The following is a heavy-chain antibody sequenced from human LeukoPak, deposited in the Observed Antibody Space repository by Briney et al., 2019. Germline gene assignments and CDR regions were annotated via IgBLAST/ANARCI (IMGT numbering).Heavy chain of an antibody. CDR2: ISYDGSNK. CDR1: GFTFSSYA. D-gene: IGHD1-26*01. CDR3: ARAGSGSYFDY. Sequence: GGSLRLSCAASGFTFSSYAMHWVRQAPGKGLEWVAVISYDGSNKYYADSVKGRFTISRDNSKNTLYLQMNSLRAEDTAVYYCARAGSGSYFDYWGQGTLVTVSS. V-gene: IGHV3-30-3*01. J-gene: IGHJ4*02.